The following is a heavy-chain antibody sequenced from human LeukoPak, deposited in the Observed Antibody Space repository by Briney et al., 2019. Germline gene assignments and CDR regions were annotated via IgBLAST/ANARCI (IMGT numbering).Heavy chain of an antibody. Sequence: GGSLRLSCAASGFTFSSYGMSWVRQAPGKGLEWVSAISGSGGSTYYADSVKGRFTISRDNSKNTLYLQMNSLRAEDTAVYYCAKSKGVLRYFDWEYYFDYWGQGTLVTVSS. V-gene: IGHV3-23*01. D-gene: IGHD3-9*01. CDR1: GFTFSSYG. J-gene: IGHJ4*02. CDR3: AKSKGVLRYFDWEYYFDY. CDR2: ISGSGGST.